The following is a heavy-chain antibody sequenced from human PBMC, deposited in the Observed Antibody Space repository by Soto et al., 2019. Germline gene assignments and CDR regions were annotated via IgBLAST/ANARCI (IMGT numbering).Heavy chain of an antibody. D-gene: IGHD1-1*01. J-gene: IGHJ6*01. CDR3: ARDRTSVGTYKKGAMEV. Sequence: PVGSLRLSCTSSVFAFSDYSMSCIRHSPGKGLEWVSYITGGSAYTNYADSVKGRFSISRDNTKNSLFLQMNSLRAEDTALYYCARDRTSVGTYKKGAMEVWGQGTTVHVSS. CDR2: ITGGSAYT. V-gene: IGHV3-11*06. CDR1: VFAFSDYS.